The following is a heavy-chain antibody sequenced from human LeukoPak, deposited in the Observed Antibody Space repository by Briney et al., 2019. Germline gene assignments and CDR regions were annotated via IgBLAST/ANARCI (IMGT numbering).Heavy chain of an antibody. D-gene: IGHD2-2*01. V-gene: IGHV4-61*02. CDR3: ARSTKLRYCSSTSCKNADAFDI. J-gene: IGHJ3*02. CDR2: IYTSGST. CDR1: GASISSGSYY. Sequence: SQTLSLTCTVSGASISSGSYYWSWIRQPAGKGLEWIGRIYTSGSTTYNPSLKSRVTISVDTSKNQFSLKLSSVTAADTAVYYCARSTKLRYCSSTSCKNADAFDIWGQGTMVTVSS.